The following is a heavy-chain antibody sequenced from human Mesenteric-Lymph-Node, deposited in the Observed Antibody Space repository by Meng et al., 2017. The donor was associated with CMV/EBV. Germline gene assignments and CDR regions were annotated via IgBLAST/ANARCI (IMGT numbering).Heavy chain of an antibody. V-gene: IGHV3-30*04. CDR1: GFTVSSYA. D-gene: IGHD3-3*01. Sequence: CAASGFTVSSYAMHWVRQAPGKGLEWVAVISYDGSNKYYADSVKGRFTISRDNSKNTLYLQMNSLRAEDTAVYYCARSLSLGLVRSGWGQGTLVTVSS. CDR3: ARSLSLGLVRSG. CDR2: ISYDGSNK. J-gene: IGHJ4*02.